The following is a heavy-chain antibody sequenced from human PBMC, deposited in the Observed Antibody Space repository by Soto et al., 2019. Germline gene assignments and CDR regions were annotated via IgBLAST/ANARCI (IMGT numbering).Heavy chain of an antibody. J-gene: IGHJ4*02. V-gene: IGHV4-30-2*01. D-gene: IGHD2-21*01. CDR3: ARGPPHSH. Sequence: QLQLQESGSGLVKPSQTLSLTCAVSGGSISSGGYSWSWIRQPPGKGLEWIGYIYHSGSTYYNPSLKSRVTMSVDSSKNQFSLKLSSVTAADTAVYYCARGPPHSHWGQGTLVTVSS. CDR2: IYHSGST. CDR1: GGSISSGGYS.